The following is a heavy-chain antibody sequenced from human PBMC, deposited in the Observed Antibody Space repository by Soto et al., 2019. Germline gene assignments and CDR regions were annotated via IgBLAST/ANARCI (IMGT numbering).Heavy chain of an antibody. J-gene: IGHJ6*02. Sequence: QVQLVQSGAEVRKPGASVKVSCKVSGYTLTELSMHWVRQAPGKGLEWLGGSDPEDGGSIYAQKFQGRVTMTEDTSTDTAYMELSSLISEDTAVYYCATGARNYYYYGMDVWGQGTTVTVSS. CDR1: GYTLTELS. CDR3: ATGARNYYYYGMDV. CDR2: SDPEDGGS. V-gene: IGHV1-24*01.